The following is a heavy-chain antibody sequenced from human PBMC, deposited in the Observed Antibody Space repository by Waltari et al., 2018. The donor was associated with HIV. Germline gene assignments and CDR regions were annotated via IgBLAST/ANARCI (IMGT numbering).Heavy chain of an antibody. CDR1: GGHVFSRDSS. J-gene: IGHJ5*02. CDR3: ARLDCSGGTCSPFDP. CDR2: LDYTGNH. D-gene: IGHD2-15*01. Sequence: QLQLQESGPGLVKPSETLSLTCTVSGGHVFSRDSSWGWSRPPPGRGLGWIGTLDYTGNHYYNPSLQSRVTISVGVSKNQFSLKLGSVSASDTAVYYCARLDCSGGTCSPFDPWGQGTLVTVSS. V-gene: IGHV4-39*01.